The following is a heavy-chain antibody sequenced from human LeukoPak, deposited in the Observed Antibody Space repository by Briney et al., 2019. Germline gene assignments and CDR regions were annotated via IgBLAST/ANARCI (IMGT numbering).Heavy chain of an antibody. J-gene: IGHJ5*02. V-gene: IGHV4-38-2*02. CDR1: GYSISSGYY. Sequence: SGTLSLTCTVSGYSISSGYYWGWIRQPPGKGLEWIGSIYHSGSTYYNPSLKSRVTISVDTSKNQFSLKLSSVTAADTAVYYCARSATIFGVVNWFDPWGQGTLVTVSS. D-gene: IGHD3-3*01. CDR3: ARSATIFGVVNWFDP. CDR2: IYHSGST.